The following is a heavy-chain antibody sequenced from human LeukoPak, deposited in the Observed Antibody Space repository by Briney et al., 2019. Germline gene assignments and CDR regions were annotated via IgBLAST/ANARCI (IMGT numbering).Heavy chain of an antibody. CDR2: TSSSGSDT. D-gene: IGHD3-9*01. Sequence: GGSLRLSCAASGFTFSTYNMNWVRQAPGKGVECVSCTSSSGSDTYFAGSVKVRFTVSRDNVKNSLHLQMNSQRAEDTAVYDCATGSPWVLVYWGQGTLVTVSS. CDR1: GFTFSTYN. V-gene: IGHV3-21*01. J-gene: IGHJ4*02. CDR3: ATGSPWVLVY.